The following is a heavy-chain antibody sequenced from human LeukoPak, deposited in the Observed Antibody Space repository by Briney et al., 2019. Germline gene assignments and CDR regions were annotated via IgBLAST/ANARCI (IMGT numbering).Heavy chain of an antibody. V-gene: IGHV3-23*01. Sequence: GGSLRLSCAASGFTFSSYAMSWVRQAPGKGLEWVSALSGSGGSTYYADSVKGRFTISRDNSKNTLYLQMNSLRAEDTAVCYCAKDWSRGATKMYWFDPWGQGTLVTVSS. J-gene: IGHJ5*02. CDR2: LSGSGGST. D-gene: IGHD1-26*01. CDR1: GFTFSSYA. CDR3: AKDWSRGATKMYWFDP.